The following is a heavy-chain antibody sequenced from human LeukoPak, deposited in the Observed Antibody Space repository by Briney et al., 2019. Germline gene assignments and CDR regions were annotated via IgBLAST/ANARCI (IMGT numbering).Heavy chain of an antibody. J-gene: IGHJ4*02. Sequence: GESLKTSRKGSGYSFAYYLIGLVRQIPGKGLGLVWINYPGYSDTRYTPSFQGQVTITADKSITADYLQWSSLRAADTAMYYCERRGRGLRSGRDGYTNHFDYWGQGTLVTVSS. V-gene: IGHV5-51*01. CDR1: GYSFAYYL. D-gene: IGHD5-24*01. CDR3: ERRGRGLRSGRDGYTNHFDY. CDR2: NYPGYSDT.